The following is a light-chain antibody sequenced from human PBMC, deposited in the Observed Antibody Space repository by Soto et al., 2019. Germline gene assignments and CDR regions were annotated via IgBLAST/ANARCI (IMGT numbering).Light chain of an antibody. Sequence: QAVVTQPPSASGTPGQRVTISCSGRSSNIESNTVNWYQHLPGTSPKLVIHTDDQRPSGVPDRFSASKSGTSASLAIGDLQSEDEADYYCATWDDILRGLVFGGGTKLTVL. CDR1: SSNIESNT. CDR2: TDD. V-gene: IGLV1-44*01. J-gene: IGLJ3*02. CDR3: ATWDDILRGLV.